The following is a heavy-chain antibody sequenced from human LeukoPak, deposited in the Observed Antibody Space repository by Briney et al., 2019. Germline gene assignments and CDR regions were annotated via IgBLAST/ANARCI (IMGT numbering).Heavy chain of an antibody. V-gene: IGHV3-23*01. CDR2: ISGSGGST. CDR3: ARERRITIFGVVTLDY. Sequence: GGSLRLSCAASGFTFSSYAMSWVRQAPGKGLEWVSAISGSGGSTYYADSVKGRFTISRDNAKNSLYLQMNSLRAEDTAVYYCARERRITIFGVVTLDYWGQGTLVTVSS. CDR1: GFTFSSYA. J-gene: IGHJ4*02. D-gene: IGHD3-3*01.